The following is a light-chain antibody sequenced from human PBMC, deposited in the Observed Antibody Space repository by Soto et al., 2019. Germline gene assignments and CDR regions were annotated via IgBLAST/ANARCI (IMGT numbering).Light chain of an antibody. CDR1: SSDIGGYNY. J-gene: IGLJ2*01. CDR3: SSYTSTNHVV. V-gene: IGLV2-8*01. Sequence: QSVLTQPPSASGSPGQSVAISCTGTSSDIGGYNYVSWYQQHPGKAPKLMIFEVSQRPSGVPDRFSGSKSGNTASLTVSGLQAEDEADYYCSSYTSTNHVVFGGGTKLTVL. CDR2: EVS.